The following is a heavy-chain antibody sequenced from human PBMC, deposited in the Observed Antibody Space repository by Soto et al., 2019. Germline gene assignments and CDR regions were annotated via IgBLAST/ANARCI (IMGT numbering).Heavy chain of an antibody. CDR2: VSYDGSNK. D-gene: IGHD2-15*01. Sequence: QVQLVQSGGGVVQPGRSLTLSCAASGVTFNTYAMHWVRQAPGKGLEWVAIVSYDGSNKYYADSVKGRFTISRDNSNNTLNLQMNSVRAEDTAVYYCAKDRGRYCSGARCYLFDSWRQGTLVTVSS. CDR1: GVTFNTYA. CDR3: AKDRGRYCSGARCYLFDS. J-gene: IGHJ4*02. V-gene: IGHV3-30*04.